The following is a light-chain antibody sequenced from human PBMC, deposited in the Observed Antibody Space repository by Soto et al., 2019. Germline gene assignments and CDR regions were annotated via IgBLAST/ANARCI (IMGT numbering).Light chain of an antibody. CDR2: GNT. J-gene: IGLJ2*01. Sequence: QSVLTQPPSVSGAPGQRVTVSCTGSSSNIGAGYDVHRYQHLPGTAPKLLIYGNTNRPSGVPDRFSGSKSGTSASLAITGLQAEDEADYYCQSYDSSLSGPVVFGGGTQLTVL. CDR1: SSNIGAGYD. CDR3: QSYDSSLSGPVV. V-gene: IGLV1-40*01.